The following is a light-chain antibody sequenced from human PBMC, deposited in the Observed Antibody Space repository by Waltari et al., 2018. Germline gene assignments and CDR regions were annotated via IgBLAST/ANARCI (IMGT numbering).Light chain of an antibody. J-gene: IGKJ1*01. CDR3: LQYNSYPWT. V-gene: IGKV1-5*03. Sequence: DIQATQSPSTLSASVGDRVTITCRASQIIVVRLAWYQQKPGKAPRLLIYKASYLESGVPSRFSGSASGTAFTLTISSLQADDFATYYCLQYNSYPWTFGQGTTVEIK. CDR1: QIIVVR. CDR2: KAS.